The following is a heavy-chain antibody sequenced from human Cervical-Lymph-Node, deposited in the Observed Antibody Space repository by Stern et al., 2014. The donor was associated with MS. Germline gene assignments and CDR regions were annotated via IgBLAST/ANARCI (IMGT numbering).Heavy chain of an antibody. D-gene: IGHD6-6*01. CDR2: IDWDDDK. V-gene: IGHV2-70*01. CDR1: GFSLTTSGMC. CDR3: ARFYSSSSFADAFDI. J-gene: IGHJ3*02. Sequence: QVTLKESGPALVKPTQTLTLTCTLSGFSLTTSGMCLSWIRQPPGTALVGLAFIDWDDDKSYNTSLKTRLTISKDTSKNQVVLTMTNMDPVDTATYYCARFYSSSSFADAFDIWGQGTMVTVSS.